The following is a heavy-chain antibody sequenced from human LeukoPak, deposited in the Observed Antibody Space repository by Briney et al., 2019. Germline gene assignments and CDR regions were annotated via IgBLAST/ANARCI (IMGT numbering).Heavy chain of an antibody. D-gene: IGHD3-3*01. CDR1: DGSISSSNW. CDR3: ARGGVNLSDYYMDV. Sequence: SETLSLTCAVSDGSISSSNWWSWVRQPPGKGLEWIGEIYHSGSTNYNPSLKSRVTISVDKSKNQFSLKLSSVTAADTAVYYCARGGVNLSDYYMDVWGKGTTVTVSS. V-gene: IGHV4-4*02. CDR2: IYHSGST. J-gene: IGHJ6*03.